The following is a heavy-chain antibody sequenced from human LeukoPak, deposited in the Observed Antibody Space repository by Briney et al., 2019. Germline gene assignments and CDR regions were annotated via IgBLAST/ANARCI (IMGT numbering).Heavy chain of an antibody. V-gene: IGHV4-34*01. D-gene: IGHD3-10*01. Sequence: PSETLSLTCTVSGGSISSYYWSWIRQPPGKGLEWLGEINHSGNTNYNPSLKSRVTISVDTSTTQFSLKLKSVTAADTAVYYCARRVRGVNDAFDIWGRGTMVTVSS. CDR2: INHSGNT. CDR1: GGSISSYY. CDR3: ARRVRGVNDAFDI. J-gene: IGHJ3*02.